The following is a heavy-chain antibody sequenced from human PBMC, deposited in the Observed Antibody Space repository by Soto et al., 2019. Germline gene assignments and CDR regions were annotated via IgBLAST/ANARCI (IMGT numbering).Heavy chain of an antibody. CDR2: IIPIFGTA. V-gene: IGHV1-69*13. D-gene: IGHD3-10*01. CDR1: GGTFSSYA. J-gene: IGHJ4*02. CDR3: ARDTYYYGSGSYFIFDY. Sequence: ASVKVSCKASGGTFSSYAISWVRQAPGQGLEWMEGIIPIFGTANYAQKFQGRVTITADESTSTAYMELSSLRSEDTAVYYCARDTYYYGSGSYFIFDYWGQGTLVTVSS.